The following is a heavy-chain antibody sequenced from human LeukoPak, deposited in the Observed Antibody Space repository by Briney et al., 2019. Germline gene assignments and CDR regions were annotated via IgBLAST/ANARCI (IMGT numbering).Heavy chain of an antibody. D-gene: IGHD6-19*01. CDR1: GGSISSYY. CDR2: IYYSGST. CDR3: ARDRRIAVAPPEGYYYYGMDV. Sequence: SETLSLTCTVSGGSISSYYWSWIRQPPGKGLEWIGYIYYSGSTNYNPSLKSRVTISVDTSKNQFSLKLSSVTAADTAVYYCARDRRIAVAPPEGYYYYGMDVWGQGTTVTVSS. V-gene: IGHV4-59*01. J-gene: IGHJ6*02.